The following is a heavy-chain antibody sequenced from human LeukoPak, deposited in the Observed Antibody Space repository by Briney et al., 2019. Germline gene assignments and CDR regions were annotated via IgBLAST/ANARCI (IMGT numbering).Heavy chain of an antibody. CDR3: AREEDSSSWYRDF. J-gene: IGHJ4*02. D-gene: IGHD6-13*01. CDR2: IIPILGIA. CDR1: GGTFSSYA. V-gene: IGHV1-69*04. Sequence: GASVKVSCKASGGTFSSYAISWVRQAPGQGLEWMGRIIPILGIANYAQKFQGRVTITADKSTSTAYMELSSLRSEDTAVYYCAREEDSSSWYRDFWGQGTLVTVSS.